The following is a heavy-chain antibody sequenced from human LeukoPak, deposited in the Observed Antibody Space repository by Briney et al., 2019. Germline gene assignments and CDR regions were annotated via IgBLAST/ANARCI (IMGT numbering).Heavy chain of an antibody. CDR3: ARGGFRSSTSCYVYFDY. CDR1: GGSISSGGYY. D-gene: IGHD2-2*01. Sequence: TLSLTCTVSGGSISSGGYYWSWIRQHPGKGLEWIGYIYYSGSTYYNPSLKSRVTISVDTSKNQFSLKLSSVTAADTAVYYCARGGFRSSTSCYVYFDYWGQGTLVTVSS. V-gene: IGHV4-31*03. J-gene: IGHJ4*02. CDR2: IYYSGST.